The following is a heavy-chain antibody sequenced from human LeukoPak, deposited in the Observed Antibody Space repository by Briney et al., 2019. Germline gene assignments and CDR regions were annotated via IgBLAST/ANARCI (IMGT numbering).Heavy chain of an antibody. CDR3: ARVGSEWWYAFDI. CDR2: IYYSGST. CDR1: GGSISSYY. V-gene: IGHV4-59*01. J-gene: IGHJ3*02. D-gene: IGHD2-15*01. Sequence: PSETLSLTCTVSGGSISSYYWSWIRQPPGKGLEWIGYIYYSGSTNYNPSLKSRVTISVDTSKNQFSLKLSSVTAADTAVYYCARVGSEWWYAFDIWGQGTMVTVSS.